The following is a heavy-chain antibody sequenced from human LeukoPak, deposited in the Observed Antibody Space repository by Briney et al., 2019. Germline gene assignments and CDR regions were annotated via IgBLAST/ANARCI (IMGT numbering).Heavy chain of an antibody. CDR1: GFTFSSSS. V-gene: IGHV3-23*01. CDR2: ISGSGGST. J-gene: IGHJ4*02. D-gene: IGHD6-19*01. CDR3: AKGSGWYV. Sequence: PGGSLRLSCAASGFTFSSSSMSWVRQAPGKGLEWVSVISGSGGSTDYADPVKGRFTISRDNSKNTLYLQINSLRAEDTAVYYCAKGSGWYVWGQGTLVTVSS.